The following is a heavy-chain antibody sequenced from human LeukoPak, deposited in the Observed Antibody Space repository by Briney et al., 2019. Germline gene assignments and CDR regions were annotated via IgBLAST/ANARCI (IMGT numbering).Heavy chain of an antibody. CDR3: ARGASGSSSLFFAY. V-gene: IGHV3-30*02. CDR2: IGYTGTNT. J-gene: IGHJ4*02. CDR1: GFNFSSFG. D-gene: IGHD6-6*01. Sequence: GGSLRLSCAASGFNFSSFGMHWVRQAPGEGLEWVAYIGYTGTNTYYADSVKGRFTISRDNAKNSLYLQMNSLRAEDTAVYYCARGASGSSSLFFAYWGQGTLVTVSS.